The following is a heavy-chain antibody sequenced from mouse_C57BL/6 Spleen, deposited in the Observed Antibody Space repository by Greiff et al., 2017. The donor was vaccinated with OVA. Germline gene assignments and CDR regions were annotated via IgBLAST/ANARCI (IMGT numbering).Heavy chain of an antibody. CDR1: GYTFTSYG. J-gene: IGHJ3*01. CDR2: IYPRSGNT. V-gene: IGHV1-81*01. Sequence: VKLMESGAELARPGASVKLSCKASGYTFTSYGISWVKQRTGQGLEWIGEIYPRSGNTYYNEKFKGKATLTADKSSSTAYMELRSLTSEDSAVYFCARPAQEPFLLWGQGTLVTVSA. D-gene: IGHD3-2*02. CDR3: ARPAQEPFLL.